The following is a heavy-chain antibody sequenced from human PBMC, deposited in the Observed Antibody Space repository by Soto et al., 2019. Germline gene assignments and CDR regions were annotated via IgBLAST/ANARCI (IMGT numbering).Heavy chain of an antibody. D-gene: IGHD6-13*01. V-gene: IGHV3-74*01. CDR3: GGVPAAAAGIGIDH. CDR1: GFTFSSYW. CDR2: IHDDGSIT. J-gene: IGHJ4*02. Sequence: GGSLRLSCAASGFTFSSYWMHWVRQAPGKGLVWVARIHDDGSITNYADSVKGRFTISRDNAKNTLYLQMNSLRAEDTAVYYCGGVPAAAAGIGIDHWGQGILVTVSS.